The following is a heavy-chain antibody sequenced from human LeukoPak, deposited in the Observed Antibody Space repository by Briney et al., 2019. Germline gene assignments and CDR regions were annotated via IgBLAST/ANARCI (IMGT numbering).Heavy chain of an antibody. CDR2: INPNSGGT. CDR1: GYTFTGYY. CDR3: ARDPSSGWFTPPGVCDY. J-gene: IGHJ4*02. D-gene: IGHD6-19*01. Sequence: GASVKVSCKASGYTFTGYYMHWVRQAPGQGLEWMGWINPNSGGTNYAQKFQGRVTMTRDTSISTAYMELSRLRSDDTAVYYCARDPSSGWFTPPGVCDYWDQGTLVTVSS. V-gene: IGHV1-2*02.